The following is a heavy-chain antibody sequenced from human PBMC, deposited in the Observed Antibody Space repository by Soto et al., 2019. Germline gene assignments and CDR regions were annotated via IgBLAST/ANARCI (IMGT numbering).Heavy chain of an antibody. J-gene: IGHJ5*02. CDR3: AKDQGVELVPLATVDWFDP. CDR1: GFTFSTYA. CDR2: ISGSGFKK. Sequence: PGESLRLSCAASGFTFSTYAMSWVRQAPGKGLDWISSISGSGFKKYYADSVKGRFTISRDNSKSTVYLELNNLSAEDTAVYHCAKDQGVELVPLATVDWFDPWGQGSVVTVSS. V-gene: IGHV3-23*01. D-gene: IGHD1-26*01.